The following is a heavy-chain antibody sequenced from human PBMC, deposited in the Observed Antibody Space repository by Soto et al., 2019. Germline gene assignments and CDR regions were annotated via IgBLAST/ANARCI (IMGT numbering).Heavy chain of an antibody. Sequence: LSLTCTVSGGSISSGDFYWIWIRQPPGRGLEWIGFNYSSGSTFYNPSLKSRLTISPDASKNQFSLKMSSVTAADTAVYYCARRSPRHFYAMDVWGQGTTVTVSS. CDR1: GGSISSGDFY. V-gene: IGHV4-30-4*01. CDR2: NYSSGST. J-gene: IGHJ6*02. CDR3: ARRSPRHFYAMDV.